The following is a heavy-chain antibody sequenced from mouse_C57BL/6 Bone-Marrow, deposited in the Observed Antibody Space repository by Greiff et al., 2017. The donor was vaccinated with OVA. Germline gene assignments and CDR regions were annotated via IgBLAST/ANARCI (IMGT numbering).Heavy chain of an antibody. CDR2: IWRGGST. J-gene: IGHJ4*01. V-gene: IGHV2-5*01. Sequence: QVQLQQSGPGLVQPSQSLSITCTVSGFSLTSYGVHWVRQSPGKGLEWLGVIWRGGSTDYNAAFMSRLSSTKDNSKSQVFFKMNSLQADDTAIYYCAKKGHYYGSPDYAMDYWGQGTSVTVSS. CDR3: AKKGHYYGSPDYAMDY. CDR1: GFSLTSYG. D-gene: IGHD1-1*01.